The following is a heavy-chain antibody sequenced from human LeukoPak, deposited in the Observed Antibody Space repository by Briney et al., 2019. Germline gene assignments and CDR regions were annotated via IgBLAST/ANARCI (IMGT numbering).Heavy chain of an antibody. D-gene: IGHD6-13*01. J-gene: IGHJ6*02. V-gene: IGHV3-53*01. Sequence: PGGSLRLSCVASGFTFSNKYMSWVRQAPGKGLEWVSVLYNAGSTYYADSVKGRFTISRDNSKNTLYLQMYSLRAEDTAVYYCARVASSPLSYGMDVWGQGTTVTVSS. CDR1: GFTFSNKY. CDR2: LYNAGST. CDR3: ARVASSPLSYGMDV.